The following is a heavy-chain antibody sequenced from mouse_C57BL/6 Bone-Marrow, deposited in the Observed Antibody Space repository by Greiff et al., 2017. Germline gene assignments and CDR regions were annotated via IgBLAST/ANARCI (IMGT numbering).Heavy chain of an antibody. CDR3: TGGGYFDV. Sequence: EVNVVESGGGLVQPGGSMKLSCVASGFTFSNYWMNWVRQSPEKGLEWVAQIRLKSDNYATHYAESVKGRFTISRDDSKSSVYLQMNNLRAEDTGIYYCTGGGYFDVWGTGTTVTVSS. CDR1: GFTFSNYW. J-gene: IGHJ1*03. V-gene: IGHV6-3*01. CDR2: IRLKSDNYAT.